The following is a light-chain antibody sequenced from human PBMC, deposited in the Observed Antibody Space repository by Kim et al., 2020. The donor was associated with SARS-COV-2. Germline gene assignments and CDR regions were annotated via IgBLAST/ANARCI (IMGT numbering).Light chain of an antibody. V-gene: IGKV1-9*01. J-gene: IGKJ1*01. CDR1: HDISNH. Sequence: ASLGDRVTIACRASHDISNHLAWYQQKPGKAPELLIYAASTLKPGVPSRFSGSGSGTEFTLTISSLQPEDFATYSCQQLNTFPRTFGQGTKVDIK. CDR3: QQLNTFPRT. CDR2: AAS.